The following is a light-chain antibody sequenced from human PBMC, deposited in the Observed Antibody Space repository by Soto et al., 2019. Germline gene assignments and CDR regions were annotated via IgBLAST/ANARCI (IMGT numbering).Light chain of an antibody. Sequence: QPVLTQPPSVSGAPGQTVTISCTGTSSNIGSHFDVHWYQHLPGTVPKLLIYGNIHRPSGVPDRFSGSKSATSASLAITGLQAEDEADYYCQSYDTGLSGVVFGGGTQLTVL. CDR2: GNI. J-gene: IGLJ2*01. CDR3: QSYDTGLSGVV. V-gene: IGLV1-40*01. CDR1: SSNIGSHFD.